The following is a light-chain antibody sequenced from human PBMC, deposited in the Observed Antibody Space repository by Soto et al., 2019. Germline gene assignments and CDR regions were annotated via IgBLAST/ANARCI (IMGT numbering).Light chain of an antibody. CDR1: QDISSY. J-gene: IGKJ4*01. Sequence: DVQLTQSPSFLSASVGDRVTITCRASQDISSYLAWYQQKPGKPPKLLIYVTSTLQSGVPSRFSGSGSGTEFTLTISSLQPEDFASYFCQQLNTYPFTFGGGTKVDSK. CDR2: VTS. CDR3: QQLNTYPFT. V-gene: IGKV1-9*01.